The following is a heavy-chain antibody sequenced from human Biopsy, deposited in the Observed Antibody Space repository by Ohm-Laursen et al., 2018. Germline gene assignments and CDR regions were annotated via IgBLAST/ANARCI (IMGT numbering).Heavy chain of an antibody. CDR2: IRDSGDSA. D-gene: IGHD2-21*01. J-gene: IGHJ4*02. Sequence: SPRLSCAASGFTFSSHAMAWVRQAPGKGLEWVSGIRDSGDSAYYADSVKGRFTISRDNSRNTLYLQMNSLRAEDTAVYFCTNHYCGGITCPMNFWGQGTLVTVSS. V-gene: IGHV3-23*01. CDR1: GFTFSSHA. CDR3: TNHYCGGITCPMNF.